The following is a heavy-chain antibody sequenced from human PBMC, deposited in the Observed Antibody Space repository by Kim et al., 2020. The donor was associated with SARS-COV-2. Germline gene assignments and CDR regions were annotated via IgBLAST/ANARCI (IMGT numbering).Heavy chain of an antibody. V-gene: IGHV4-39*01. J-gene: IGHJ4*02. Sequence: YYKPPIQSRVTLSVETSKNQFSLKMNSVTAADTSVFYCARHLTGSSWFDYWGQGTLVTVSS. D-gene: IGHD6-13*01. CDR3: ARHLTGSSWFDY.